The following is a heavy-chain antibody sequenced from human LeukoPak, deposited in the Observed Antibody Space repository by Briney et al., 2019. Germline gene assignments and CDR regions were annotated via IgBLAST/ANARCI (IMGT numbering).Heavy chain of an antibody. J-gene: IGHJ4*02. CDR2: ISSSSSYI. CDR1: GFTFSSYT. CDR3: ARSYGDYTPIDY. V-gene: IGHV3-21*01. D-gene: IGHD4-17*01. Sequence: GGSLRLSCAASGFTFSSYTMNWVRQAPGKGLEWVSSISSSSSYIYYADSLKGRFTISRDNAKNSLYLQMNNLRAEDTAVYYCARSYGDYTPIDYWGQGTLVTVSS.